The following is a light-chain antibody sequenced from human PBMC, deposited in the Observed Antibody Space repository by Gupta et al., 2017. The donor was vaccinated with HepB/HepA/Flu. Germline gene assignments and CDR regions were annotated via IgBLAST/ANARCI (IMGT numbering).Light chain of an antibody. CDR3: QQYNSYPLT. CDR1: QGISSY. V-gene: IGKV1-9*01. Sequence: IRMTQSPSSLSASVGDRVTITCRASQGISSYLAWYQQKPGKAPKLLIYAASTLQSGVPSRFSGSGSGTEFTLTISSLQPEDFATYYCQQYNSYPLTFGGGTKVEIK. J-gene: IGKJ4*01. CDR2: AAS.